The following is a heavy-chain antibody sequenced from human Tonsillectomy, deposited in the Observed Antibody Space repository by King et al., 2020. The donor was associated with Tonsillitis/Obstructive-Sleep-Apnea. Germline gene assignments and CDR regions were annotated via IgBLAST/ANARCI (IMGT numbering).Heavy chain of an antibody. J-gene: IGHJ3*02. Sequence: QLVESGGGVVQPGRSLRLSCAASGFTFSTYGMHWVRQAPGKGLEWVAVTSHDGSNKYYADSVKGRCTISRDNSKNTLYLLMNSLSAEDTAVYYCAKFRSSWYTDAFDIWGQGTMVTVSS. V-gene: IGHV3-30*18. CDR1: GFTFSTYG. CDR2: TSHDGSNK. CDR3: AKFRSSWYTDAFDI. D-gene: IGHD6-13*01.